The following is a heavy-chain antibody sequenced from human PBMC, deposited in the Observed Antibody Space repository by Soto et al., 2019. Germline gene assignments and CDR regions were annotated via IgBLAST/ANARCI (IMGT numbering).Heavy chain of an antibody. V-gene: IGHV4-39*01. Sequence: SETLSLTCTVSGGSISSSSYYWGWIRQPPGKGLEWIGSIYYSGSTYYNPSLKSRVTISVDTSKNQFSLKLSSVTAADTAVYYCARHTLSITGTRNWFDPWGQGTLVTVSS. J-gene: IGHJ5*02. CDR3: ARHTLSITGTRNWFDP. CDR2: IYYSGST. D-gene: IGHD1-20*01. CDR1: GGSISSSSYY.